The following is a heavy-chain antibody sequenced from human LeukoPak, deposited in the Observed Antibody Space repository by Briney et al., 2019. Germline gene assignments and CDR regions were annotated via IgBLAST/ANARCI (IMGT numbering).Heavy chain of an antibody. J-gene: IGHJ4*02. Sequence: SETLSLTCTVSGYTISSGYYWGCIRQPPGKGLEWLGSIYHSGSTYYNPSLKSRVTISVDTSKNQFSLKLSSVTAADTAVYYCASSLSGRSGAISYWGQGTLVTVSS. V-gene: IGHV4-38-2*02. CDR1: GYTISSGYY. CDR3: ASSLSGRSGAISY. D-gene: IGHD1-26*01. CDR2: IYHSGST.